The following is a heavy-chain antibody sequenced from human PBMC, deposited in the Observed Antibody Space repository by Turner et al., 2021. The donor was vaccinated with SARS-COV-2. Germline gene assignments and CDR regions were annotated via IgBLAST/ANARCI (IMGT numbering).Heavy chain of an antibody. CDR2: VDREDGET. D-gene: IGHD2-15*01. CDR3: RGTNIVLLLVEVSQDVP. Sequence: VEEVQSAAAARKHRSSVKISGKRCGYTLTELSMHWVRQAPGKGLELMQAVDREDGETISALQFQGRVTMTAYSSTHTAYMELSTLRSQGTAVYYRRGTNIVLLLVEVSQDVPCRQGTLVTLS. CDR1: GYTLTELS. J-gene: IGHJ5*02. V-gene: IGHV1-24*01.